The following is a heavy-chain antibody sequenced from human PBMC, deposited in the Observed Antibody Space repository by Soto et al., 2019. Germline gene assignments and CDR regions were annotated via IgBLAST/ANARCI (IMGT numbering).Heavy chain of an antibody. D-gene: IGHD3-22*01. CDR3: ARPHYDSNTFYSFFDY. J-gene: IGHJ4*02. CDR1: GESFSGYF. Sequence: TLSLTCAVSGESFSGYFWSWIRQPPGKGLEWIGQVFHGGATNYSPSLKSRVTISVDTSKNHFSLELSSVTAADTAVYYCARPHYDSNTFYSFFDYWGQGTLVTVSS. CDR2: VFHGGAT. V-gene: IGHV4-34*12.